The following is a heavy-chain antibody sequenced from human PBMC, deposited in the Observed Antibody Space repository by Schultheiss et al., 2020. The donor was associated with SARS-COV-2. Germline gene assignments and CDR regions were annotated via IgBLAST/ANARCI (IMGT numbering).Heavy chain of an antibody. CDR2: VHYSGTT. V-gene: IGHV4-34*01. CDR3: AREHMRQWLGDYYYYGMDV. CDR1: GGSFSSSY. D-gene: IGHD6-19*01. Sequence: SETLSLTCAVYGGSFSSSYWGWIRQPPGKGLEWIGSVHYSGTTHYSPSLKSRVTVAVDTSKNQFSLKVSSVTAADTAVYYCAREHMRQWLGDYYYYGMDVWGQGTTVTVSS. J-gene: IGHJ6*02.